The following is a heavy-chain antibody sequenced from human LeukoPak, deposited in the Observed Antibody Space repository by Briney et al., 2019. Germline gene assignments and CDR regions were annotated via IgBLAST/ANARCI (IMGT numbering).Heavy chain of an antibody. CDR2: INPSGGST. V-gene: IGHV1-46*01. Sequence: GASVKVSCKASGYTFTSYYMHWVRQAPGQGLEWMGIINPSGGSTSYAQKFQGRVTMTGDTSTSTVYMELSSLRSEDTAVYYCARVLRYDSSGYYLDYWGQGTLVTVSS. J-gene: IGHJ4*02. CDR3: ARVLRYDSSGYYLDY. CDR1: GYTFTSYY. D-gene: IGHD3-22*01.